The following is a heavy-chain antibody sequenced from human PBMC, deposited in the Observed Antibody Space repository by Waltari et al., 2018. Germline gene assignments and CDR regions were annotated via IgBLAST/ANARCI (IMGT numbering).Heavy chain of an antibody. J-gene: IGHJ4*02. D-gene: IGHD3-16*01. CDR3: ARGSYRFGTDY. V-gene: IGHV1-2*06. CDR2: INPDSGGT. Sequence: QVQLVQSGAEVKKPGASVKVSCKASGYTFTGYYLHWVRQAPGQGLEWMGRINPDSGGTNYAQKFQGRFTMTRDTSIITAYMELSSLRSDDTAVYYCARGSYRFGTDYWGQGTLVTVSS. CDR1: GYTFTGYY.